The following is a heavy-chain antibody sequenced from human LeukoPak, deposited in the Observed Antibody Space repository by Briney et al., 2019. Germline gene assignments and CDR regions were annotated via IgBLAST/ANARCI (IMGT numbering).Heavy chain of an antibody. Sequence: PGGSLRLSCAASGFTFSGYYMSWIRQAPGKGLEWVSYISSSGSTIYYADSVKGRFAISRDNAKNTLYLQMNSLRAEDTAVYYCARGVSSPYYYDSSGHRQRISGYFDYWGQGTLVTVSS. CDR1: GFTFSGYY. V-gene: IGHV3-11*01. CDR3: ARGVSSPYYYDSSGHRQRISGYFDY. J-gene: IGHJ4*02. D-gene: IGHD3-22*01. CDR2: ISSSGSTI.